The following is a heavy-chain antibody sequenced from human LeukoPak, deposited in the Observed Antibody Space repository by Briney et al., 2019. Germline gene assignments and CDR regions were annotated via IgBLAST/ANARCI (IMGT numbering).Heavy chain of an antibody. CDR2: IYYSGST. CDR1: GGSISSSSYY. D-gene: IGHD3-10*01. J-gene: IGHJ6*02. CDR3: ARDGSGSNYGMDV. V-gene: IGHV4-39*07. Sequence: PSETLSLTCTVSGGSISSSSYYWGWIRQPPGKGLEWIRSIYYSGSTYYNPSLKSRVTISVDTSKNQFSLKLSSVTAADTAVYYCARDGSGSNYGMDVWGQGTTVTVSS.